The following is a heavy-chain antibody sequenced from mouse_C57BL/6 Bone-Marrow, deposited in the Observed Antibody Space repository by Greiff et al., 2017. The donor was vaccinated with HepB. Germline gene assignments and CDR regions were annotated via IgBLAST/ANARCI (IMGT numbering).Heavy chain of an antibody. CDR2: ISDGGSYT. J-gene: IGHJ2*01. CDR1: GFTFSSYA. CDR3: ARAPYYYGSSSFGY. D-gene: IGHD1-1*01. Sequence: DVQLVESGGGLVKPGGSLKLSCAASGFTFSSYAMSWVRQTPEKRLEWVATISDGGSYTYYPDNVKGRFTISRDNAKNNLYLQMSHLKSEDTAMYYCARAPYYYGSSSFGYWGQGTTLTVSS. V-gene: IGHV5-4*01.